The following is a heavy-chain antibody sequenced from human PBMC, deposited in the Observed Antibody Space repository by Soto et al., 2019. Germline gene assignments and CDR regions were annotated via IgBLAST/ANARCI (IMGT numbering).Heavy chain of an antibody. CDR3: ARPRINRNWFDP. V-gene: IGHV1-8*01. CDR1: GYTFTSYD. CDR2: MNPNSGNT. J-gene: IGHJ5*02. D-gene: IGHD2-15*01. Sequence: QVQLVQSGAEVKKPGASVKVSCKASGYTFTSYDINWVRQATGQGLEWMGWMNPNSGNTGYAQKFQGRVTMTRNTSISTAHMELSSLRSEDTAVYYCARPRINRNWFDPWGQGTLVTVSS.